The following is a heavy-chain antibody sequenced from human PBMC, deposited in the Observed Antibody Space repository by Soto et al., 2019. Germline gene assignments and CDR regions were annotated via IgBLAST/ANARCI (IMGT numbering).Heavy chain of an antibody. CDR3: AKVPHTSGWYFFDY. D-gene: IGHD6-19*01. CDR1: GFTFSTYA. Sequence: GGSLRLSCVASGFTFSTYAMSWVRQAPGRGLEWVSSISGSGGSTYYADSVKGRFTISRDRFKNTLYLQMNSLRAEDTALYYCAKVPHTSGWYFFDYWGQGTLVTVSS. V-gene: IGHV3-23*01. J-gene: IGHJ4*02. CDR2: ISGSGGST.